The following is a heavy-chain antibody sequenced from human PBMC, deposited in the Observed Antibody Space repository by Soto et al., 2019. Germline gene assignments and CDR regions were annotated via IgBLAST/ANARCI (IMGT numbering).Heavy chain of an antibody. V-gene: IGHV4-4*02. D-gene: IGHD6-13*01. CDR3: ARYSAASGTYYFDY. Sequence: SETLSLTCAVSGDPIIGTHWWSWVRRPPGKGLEFIGETHHSRGTNYNPSLRSRVTMSLDKSKNQLSLILYSVTAADTGVYYCARYSAASGTYYFDYWGQGTLVTVSS. CDR2: THHSRGT. CDR1: GDPIIGTHW. J-gene: IGHJ4*01.